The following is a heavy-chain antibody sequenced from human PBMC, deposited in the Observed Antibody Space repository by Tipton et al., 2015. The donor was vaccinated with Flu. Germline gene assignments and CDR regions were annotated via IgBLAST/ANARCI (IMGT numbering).Heavy chain of an antibody. V-gene: IGHV5-51*01. CDR1: GYKFTIYW. Sequence: QLVQSGAEVKKPGESLKISCQGSGYKFTIYWIAWVRQMPGKGLEWMGTIYPDDSDTTYNPSFQGQVTMSVDKSITTAYLQWSSLKASDSAMYYCVRQNARTYYCDCWGQGTLVSVSS. J-gene: IGHJ4*02. CDR2: IYPDDSDT. CDR3: VRQNARTYYCDC. D-gene: IGHD1-1*01.